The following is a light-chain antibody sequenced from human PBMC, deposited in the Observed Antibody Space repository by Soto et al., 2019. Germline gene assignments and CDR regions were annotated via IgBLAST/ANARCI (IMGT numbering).Light chain of an antibody. Sequence: FMLTQPHSVSESPGKAVTISCTRSSGSIASNSVQWFQQRPGSAPTTVICDDNQRPSGVPDRFSGSIDSSSNSASLIMSGLKTEDEADYSCQSDDSTRVFGGGTKLTVL. CDR1: SGSIASNS. CDR2: DDN. CDR3: QSDDSTRV. V-gene: IGLV6-57*04. J-gene: IGLJ2*01.